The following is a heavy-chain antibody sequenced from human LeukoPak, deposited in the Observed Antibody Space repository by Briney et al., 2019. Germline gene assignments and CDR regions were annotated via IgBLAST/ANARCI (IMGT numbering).Heavy chain of an antibody. J-gene: IGHJ4*02. V-gene: IGHV1-2*02. Sequence: ASVKVSCKASGCTFTGYYMHWVRQAPGQGLEWMGWLNPNSGGTNYAQKFQGRVTMTRDTSISTAYMELSRLRSDDTAVYYCARDTEMATINDYWGQGTLVTVSS. CDR1: GCTFTGYY. D-gene: IGHD5-24*01. CDR3: ARDTEMATINDY. CDR2: LNPNSGGT.